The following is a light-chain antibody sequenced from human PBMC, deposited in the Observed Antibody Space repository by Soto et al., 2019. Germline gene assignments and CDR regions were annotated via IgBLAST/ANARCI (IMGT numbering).Light chain of an antibody. CDR3: QQYGSTLSIT. CDR2: GAS. CDR1: QSVSSNY. V-gene: IGKV3-20*01. J-gene: IGKJ5*01. Sequence: EIVLTQSPGTLSLSPGERATLSCRASQSVSSNYFAWYQQKPGQAPRLLIHGASRRATGIPDRFSGSGSGTDFTLTISRLEPEDFAVYYCQQYGSTLSITLGQGTRLEIK.